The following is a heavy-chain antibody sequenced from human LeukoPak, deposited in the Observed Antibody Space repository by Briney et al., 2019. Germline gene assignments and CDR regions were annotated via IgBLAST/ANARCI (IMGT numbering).Heavy chain of an antibody. Sequence: SETLSLTCTVSGGSISSGDYYWSSIRQPPGKGLEWIGYIYYSGSTYYNPSLKSRDTISVDTSKNQFSLKLSSVTAADTAVYYCASKGPGYRGWFDPRGQGTLVTVSS. D-gene: IGHD3-9*01. CDR1: GGSISSGDYY. CDR3: ASKGPGYRGWFDP. CDR2: IYYSGST. J-gene: IGHJ5*02. V-gene: IGHV4-30-4*08.